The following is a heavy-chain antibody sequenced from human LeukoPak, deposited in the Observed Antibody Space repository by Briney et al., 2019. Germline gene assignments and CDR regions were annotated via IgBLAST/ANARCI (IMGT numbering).Heavy chain of an antibody. CDR1: GFTFSDYY. D-gene: IGHD3-9*01. J-gene: IGHJ4*02. CDR3: AKANDILTGYYNVGSDY. V-gene: IGHV3-11*01. Sequence: GGSLRLSCAASGFTFSDYYMSWIRQAPGKGLEWVSYISSSGSTIYYADSVKGRFTISRDNAKNSLYLQMNSLRAEDTALYYCAKANDILTGYYNVGSDYWGQGTLVTVSS. CDR2: ISSSGSTI.